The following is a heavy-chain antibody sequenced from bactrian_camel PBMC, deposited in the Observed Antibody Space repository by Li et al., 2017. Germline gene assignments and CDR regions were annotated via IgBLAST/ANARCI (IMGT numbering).Heavy chain of an antibody. V-gene: IGHV3S1*01. CDR3: AAAGEGWVPSNY. J-gene: IGHJ4*01. Sequence: QVQLVESGRGSVQAGGSLRLSCAASAYTYSSNCMAWFRQAPGKEREGVARIHTGHGGTTVADSVKDRFTISRDNAKNTVYLQMNSLKPEDTAVYYCAAAGEGWVPSNYWGQGTQVTVS. D-gene: IGHD1*01. CDR2: IHTGHGGT. CDR1: AYTYSSNC.